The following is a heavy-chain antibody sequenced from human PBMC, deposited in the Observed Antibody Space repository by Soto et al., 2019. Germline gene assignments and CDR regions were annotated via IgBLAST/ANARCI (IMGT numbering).Heavy chain of an antibody. CDR1: GYTFTGYY. CDR3: ASSGVVAGTYYGMDV. CDR2: INPNSGGT. D-gene: IGHD6-19*01. V-gene: IGHV1-2*04. J-gene: IGHJ6*02. Sequence: ASVKVSCKASGYTFTGYYMHWVRQAPGQGLEWMGWINPNSGGTNYAQKFQGWVTMTRDTSISTAYMELSRLRSDDTAVYYCASSGVVAGTYYGMDVWGQGTTVTVSS.